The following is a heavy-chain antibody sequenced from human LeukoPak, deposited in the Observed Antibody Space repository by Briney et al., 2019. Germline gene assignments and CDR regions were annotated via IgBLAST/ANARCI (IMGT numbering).Heavy chain of an antibody. J-gene: IGHJ4*02. V-gene: IGHV3-21*01. D-gene: IGHD5-18*01. CDR2: ISSSSSYI. CDR1: GFTFSSYS. Sequence: GGSLRLSRAASGFTFSSYSMNWVRQAPGKGLEWVSSISSSSSYIYYADSVKGRFTISRDNAKNPLYLQMNSLRAEDTAVYYCAKSHGYSYGFDYWGQGTLVTVSS. CDR3: AKSHGYSYGFDY.